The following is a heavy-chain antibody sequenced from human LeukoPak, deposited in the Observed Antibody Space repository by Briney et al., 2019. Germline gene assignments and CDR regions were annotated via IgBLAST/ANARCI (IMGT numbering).Heavy chain of an antibody. Sequence: ASVKVSCKASGYTFTSYDINWVRQATGQGLEWMGWMNPNSGNTGYAQKFQGRVTITADKSTSTAYMELSSLRSEDTAVYYCARDSGTSVYFDYWGQGTLVTVSS. CDR3: ARDSGTSVYFDY. V-gene: IGHV1-8*01. J-gene: IGHJ4*02. CDR1: GYTFTSYD. CDR2: MNPNSGNT. D-gene: IGHD1-7*01.